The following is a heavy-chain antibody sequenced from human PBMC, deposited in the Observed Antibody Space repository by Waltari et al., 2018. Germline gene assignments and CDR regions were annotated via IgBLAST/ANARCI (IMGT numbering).Heavy chain of an antibody. V-gene: IGHV4-39*01. Sequence: WIRQPPGKGLEWIGSIYYSGSTYYNPSRKSRVTISVDTSKNQFSLKLSSVTTADTAVYYCARQYRVKYFDLWGRGTLVTVSS. D-gene: IGHD5-12*01. CDR2: IYYSGST. J-gene: IGHJ2*01. CDR3: ARQYRVKYFDL.